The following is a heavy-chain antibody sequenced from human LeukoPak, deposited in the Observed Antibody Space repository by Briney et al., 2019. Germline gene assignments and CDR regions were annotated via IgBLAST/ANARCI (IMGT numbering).Heavy chain of an antibody. D-gene: IGHD6-13*01. Sequence: ASVKISCKVSGYTFTDYYMHWVQQAPGKGLEWIGLVDPEDGETIYAEKFQGRVTITADTSTDTAYMELSSLRSEDTAVYYCATKKGVYSSSWYLDYWGQGTLVTVSS. J-gene: IGHJ4*02. V-gene: IGHV1-69-2*01. CDR3: ATKKGVYSSSWYLDY. CDR1: GYTFTDYY. CDR2: VDPEDGET.